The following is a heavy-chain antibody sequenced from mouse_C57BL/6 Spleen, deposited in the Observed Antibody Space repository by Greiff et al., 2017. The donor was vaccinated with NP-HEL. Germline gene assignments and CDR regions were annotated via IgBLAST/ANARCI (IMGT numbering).Heavy chain of an antibody. CDR1: GYTFTDYY. V-gene: IGHV1-26*01. Sequence: EVQLQQSGPELVKPGASVKISCKASGYTFTDYYMNWVKQSHGKSLEWIGDINPNNGGTSYNQKFKGKATLTVDKSSSTAYMELRSLTSEDSAVYYCARVDSSGPDYWGQGTTLTVSS. D-gene: IGHD3-2*02. CDR3: ARVDSSGPDY. J-gene: IGHJ2*01. CDR2: INPNNGGT.